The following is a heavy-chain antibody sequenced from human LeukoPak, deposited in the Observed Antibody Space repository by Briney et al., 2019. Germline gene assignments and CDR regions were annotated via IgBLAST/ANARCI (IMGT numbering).Heavy chain of an antibody. CDR1: GYSFTSYW. V-gene: IGHV5-51*01. CDR3: ARDVRDGYTFFDY. Sequence: GESLKISCKGSGYSFTSYWIGWVRQMPGKGLECMGIIYPGDSDTRYSPSFQGQVTISADKSISTAYLQWSSLKASDIAMYYCARDVRDGYTFFDYWGQGTLVTVSS. D-gene: IGHD5-24*01. CDR2: IYPGDSDT. J-gene: IGHJ4*02.